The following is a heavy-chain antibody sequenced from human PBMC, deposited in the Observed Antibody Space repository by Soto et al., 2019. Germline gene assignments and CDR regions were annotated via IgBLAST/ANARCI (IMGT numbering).Heavy chain of an antibody. CDR3: ASLQVPSNFDY. V-gene: IGHV4-39*02. CDR2: IYYDGST. J-gene: IGHJ4*02. D-gene: IGHD1-1*01. CDR1: GGSISNRNYY. Sequence: SETLSLTCSVSGGSISNRNYYWSWVRQPPGKGLEWIGNIYYDGSTYYHPSFRGRLTISVDTSKNHFSLKLGSMTAADTAICYCASLQVPSNFDYWGQGTLVTVSS.